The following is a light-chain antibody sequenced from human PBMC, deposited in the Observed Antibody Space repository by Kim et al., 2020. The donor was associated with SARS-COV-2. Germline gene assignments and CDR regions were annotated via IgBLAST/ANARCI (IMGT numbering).Light chain of an antibody. V-gene: IGLV3-19*01. CDR1: SLRSYY. CDR2: GKN. CDR3: NSRDSSGNHWV. J-gene: IGLJ3*02. Sequence: SSELTQDPAVSVALGQTVRITCQGDSLRSYYASWYQQKPGQDPVLVIYGKNNRPSGIPDRFSGSSSGNTASLTITGAQAEDEADYYCNSRDSSGNHWVFGGGTQLT.